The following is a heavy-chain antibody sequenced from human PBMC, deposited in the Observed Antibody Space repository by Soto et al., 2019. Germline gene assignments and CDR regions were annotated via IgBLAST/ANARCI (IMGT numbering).Heavy chain of an antibody. D-gene: IGHD3-9*01. Sequence: PSETLSLTCAVSGYSISSGYYWGWIRQPPGKGLEWIGSIYHSGSTYYNPSLKSRVTISVDTSKNQFSLKLSSVTAADTAVYCCARAVTIFWRVAFDIWGQGTMVTVSS. V-gene: IGHV4-38-2*01. CDR3: ARAVTIFWRVAFDI. J-gene: IGHJ3*02. CDR1: GYSISSGYY. CDR2: IYHSGST.